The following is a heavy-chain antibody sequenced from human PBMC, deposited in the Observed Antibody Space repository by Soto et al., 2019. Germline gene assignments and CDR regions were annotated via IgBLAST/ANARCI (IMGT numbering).Heavy chain of an antibody. D-gene: IGHD2-2*01. J-gene: IGHJ6*02. V-gene: IGHV1-69*13. CDR3: ARSDIVVVPAASARYYYGMDV. Sequence: SVKVYFKGSGGTFISYAISWVRQAPGQGREWMGGIIPIFGTANYAQKFQGRVTITADESTSTAYMELSSLRSEDTAVYYCARSDIVVVPAASARYYYGMDVWGQGTTVTVSS. CDR2: IIPIFGTA. CDR1: GGTFISYA.